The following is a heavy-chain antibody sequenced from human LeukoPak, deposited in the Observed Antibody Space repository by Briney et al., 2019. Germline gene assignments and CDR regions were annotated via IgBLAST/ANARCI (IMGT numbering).Heavy chain of an antibody. D-gene: IGHD3-16*01. V-gene: IGHV1-69*04. CDR3: ARAGDRRGNYYYYGMDV. J-gene: IGHJ6*02. CDR2: IIPLFGIA. Sequence: ASVKISCKASGGTFCSYAISWVRQAPRQGLEWMGRIIPLFGIANYAQKFQGRVTITADKSTSTAYMELSSLRSEDTAVYYCARAGDRRGNYYYYGMDVWGQGTTVTVSS. CDR1: GGTFCSYA.